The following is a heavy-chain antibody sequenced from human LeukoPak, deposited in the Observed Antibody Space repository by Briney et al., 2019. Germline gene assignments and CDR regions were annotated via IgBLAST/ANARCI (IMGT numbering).Heavy chain of an antibody. D-gene: IGHD2-2*01. V-gene: IGHV1-69*04. CDR3: ARGYCSSTSCYAPIDY. Sequence: SVKVSCKASGGTFSSYAISGVRQAPGQGLEWMGRIIPILGIANYAQKFQGRVTITADKSTSTAYMELSSLRSEDTAVYYCARGYCSSTSCYAPIDYWGQGTLVTVSS. CDR1: GGTFSSYA. CDR2: IIPILGIA. J-gene: IGHJ4*02.